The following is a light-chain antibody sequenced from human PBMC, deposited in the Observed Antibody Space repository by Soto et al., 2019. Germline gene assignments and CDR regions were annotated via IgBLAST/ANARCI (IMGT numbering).Light chain of an antibody. CDR1: QNINSC. V-gene: IGKV1-5*03. CDR2: EAS. CDR3: QQYNVYSWT. Sequence: DIHMTQSPSSLSASVGDRVTITCRASQNINSCLAWYQQKPGKAPKLLIYEASSLEKGVPARFGGSGSGTEFTLTISSLQPDDFATYYCQQYNVYSWTFGQGTRWIS. J-gene: IGKJ1*01.